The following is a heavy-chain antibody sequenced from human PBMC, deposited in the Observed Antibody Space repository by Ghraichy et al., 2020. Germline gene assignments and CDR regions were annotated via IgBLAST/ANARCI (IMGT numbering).Heavy chain of an antibody. CDR1: GGSFSGYY. CDR2: INHSGST. D-gene: IGHD3-10*01. V-gene: IGHV4-34*01. J-gene: IGHJ5*02. CDR3: ARGAPSLLTVRAPRGWFDP. Sequence: SQTLSLTCAVYGGSFSGYYWSWIRQPPGKGLEWIGEINHSGSTNYNPSLKSRVTISVDTSKNQFPLKLSSVTAADTAVYYCARGAPSLLTVRAPRGWFDPWGQGTLVTVSS.